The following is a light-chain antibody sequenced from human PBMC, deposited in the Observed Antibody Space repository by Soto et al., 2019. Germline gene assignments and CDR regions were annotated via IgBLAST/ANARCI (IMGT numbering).Light chain of an antibody. Sequence: QCVLTQPASVSGSAGQSITISCTGTSSDIGTYNLVSWYQQHPGKAPKLMIYEVNKRPSGVSDRFSGSKSGNTASLTISGLQAEDEADYYCCSYAGSSTLYVFGTGTKVTVL. CDR1: SSDIGTYNL. J-gene: IGLJ1*01. V-gene: IGLV2-23*02. CDR3: CSYAGSSTLYV. CDR2: EVN.